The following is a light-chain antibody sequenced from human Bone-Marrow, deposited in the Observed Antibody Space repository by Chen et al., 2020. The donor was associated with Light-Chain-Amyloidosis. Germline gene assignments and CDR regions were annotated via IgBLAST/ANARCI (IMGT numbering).Light chain of an antibody. Sequence: QSVLTQPPSAPGTPGQRVSISCSGSNSNIGGNPVNWYQQFPGTAPNLLLYSDAQRPSGVPDRFSGSKSGTSASLAISGLQSDDEADYYCAAWDDSLNSYVFGAGTQVTVL. CDR2: SDA. CDR3: AAWDDSLNSYV. CDR1: NSNIGGNP. J-gene: IGLJ1*01. V-gene: IGLV1-44*01.